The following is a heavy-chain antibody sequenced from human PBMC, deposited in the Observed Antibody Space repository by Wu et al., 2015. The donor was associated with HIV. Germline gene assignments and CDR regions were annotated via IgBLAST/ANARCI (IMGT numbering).Heavy chain of an antibody. J-gene: IGHJ1*01. V-gene: IGHV1-8*02. CDR1: GYTFTSFN. CDR2: LNPKSGSA. CDR3: ARVGVLLTSAELLEYFQH. D-gene: IGHD1-26*01. Sequence: QVQLVQSGTQVQKPGTSVRVSCRVSGYTFTSFNINWIRHAPGRGLEWVGWLNPKSGSAGFGRDFQGRISMTKNNSISTVYMELSGLTSDDTAIYYCARVGVLLTSAELLEYFQHWGQGTCVVVSS.